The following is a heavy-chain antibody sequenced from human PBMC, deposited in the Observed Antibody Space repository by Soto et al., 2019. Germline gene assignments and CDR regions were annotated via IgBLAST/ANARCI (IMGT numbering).Heavy chain of an antibody. Sequence: ASVKASSRASGFSFTGYYIHWLRQAPREGLEWMGWINAHSGGTEFAQKFQGRVTLTRDTSISTAYMTLSGLKSDDTAVYYCAKDLTRQLAYWLDPWGQGTQVTVS. CDR1: GFSFTGYY. D-gene: IGHD6-6*01. CDR3: AKDLTRQLAYWLDP. V-gene: IGHV1-2*02. J-gene: IGHJ5*02. CDR2: INAHSGGT.